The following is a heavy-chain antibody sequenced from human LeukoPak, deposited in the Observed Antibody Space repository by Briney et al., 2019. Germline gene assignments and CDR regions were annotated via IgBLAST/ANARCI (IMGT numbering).Heavy chain of an antibody. V-gene: IGHV1-2*02. J-gene: IGHJ4*02. CDR1: GYTFTGYY. CDR2: INPNTGGA. Sequence: GASVKVSCKAFGYTFTGYYLHWVRQAPGQGLEWMGWINPNTGGANYAPKFQGRVTMTTDTSTSTAYMELRSLRSDDTAVYYCALSGSYAPFDYWGQGTLVTVSS. CDR3: ALSGSYAPFDY. D-gene: IGHD1-26*01.